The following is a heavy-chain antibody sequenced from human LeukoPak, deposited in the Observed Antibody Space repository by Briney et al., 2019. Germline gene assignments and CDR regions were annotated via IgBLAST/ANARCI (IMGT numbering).Heavy chain of an antibody. Sequence: GEPLRHSCIASGFTSSTYVMHHPPHHPANHLYRLSSISYDESSIYYADYVKGRFIFSRDNSKNTLYLQMNSLRGEDTAVYYCTKAQLPRQELGNFYLDYWGQGILVTVSS. CDR3: TKAQLPRQELGNFYLDY. D-gene: IGHD7-27*01. J-gene: IGHJ4*02. CDR2: ISYDESSI. CDR1: GFTSSTYV. V-gene: IGHV3-30*18.